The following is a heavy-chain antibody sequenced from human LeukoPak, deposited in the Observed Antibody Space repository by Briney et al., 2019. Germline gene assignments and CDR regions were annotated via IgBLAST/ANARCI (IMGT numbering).Heavy chain of an antibody. Sequence: ASVKVSCKASGYTFTSYGISWVRQAPGQGLEWMGWISAYNGNTNYAQKLQGRVTMTTDTSTSTAYMELRSLRSDDTAVYYCARDCSSSWSYYYYYYGMDVWGQGTTVTVSS. CDR2: ISAYNGNT. J-gene: IGHJ6*02. V-gene: IGHV1-18*01. CDR1: GYTFTSYG. D-gene: IGHD6-13*01. CDR3: ARDCSSSWSYYYYYYGMDV.